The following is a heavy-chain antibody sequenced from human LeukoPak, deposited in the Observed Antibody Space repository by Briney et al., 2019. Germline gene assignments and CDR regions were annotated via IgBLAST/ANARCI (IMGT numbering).Heavy chain of an antibody. J-gene: IGHJ5*02. V-gene: IGHV4-34*01. CDR3: ARGPRDVRYCSSTSCFNWFDP. CDR2: INHSGIT. D-gene: IGHD2-2*01. CDR1: GGSFSGSY. Sequence: SETLSLTCAVYGGSFSGSYCSAIRQPPPKGPRCMGEINHSGITNYNPSLKSRVTISVDTSKNQFSLKLSSVTAADTAVYYCARGPRDVRYCSSTSCFNWFDPWGQGTLVTVSS.